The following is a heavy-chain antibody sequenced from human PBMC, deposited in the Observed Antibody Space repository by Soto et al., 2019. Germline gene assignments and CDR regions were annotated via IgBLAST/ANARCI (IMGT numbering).Heavy chain of an antibody. CDR2: IDPSDSYT. V-gene: IGHV5-10-1*01. D-gene: IGHD1-7*01. J-gene: IGHJ5*02. Sequence: GESLKISCKGSGYSFTSYWISWVRQMPGKGLEWMGRIDPSDSYTNYSPSFQGHVTISADKSISTAYLQWSSLKASDTAMYYCARGLELQERWFDPWGQGTLVTVSS. CDR3: ARGLELQERWFDP. CDR1: GYSFTSYW.